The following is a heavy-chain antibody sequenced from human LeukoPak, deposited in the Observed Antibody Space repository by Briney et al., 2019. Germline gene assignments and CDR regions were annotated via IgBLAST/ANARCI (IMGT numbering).Heavy chain of an antibody. CDR3: ARNGARRGSYSDI. Sequence: ASVKLSCKAFGYTFTGYYMHWVRQAPGQGLEWMGWISAYNGNTNYAQKLQGRVTMTTDTSTSTAYMELRSLRSDDTAVYYCARNGARRGSYSDIWGQGTLVTVSS. CDR1: GYTFTGYY. J-gene: IGHJ4*02. V-gene: IGHV1-18*04. CDR2: ISAYNGNT. D-gene: IGHD1-26*01.